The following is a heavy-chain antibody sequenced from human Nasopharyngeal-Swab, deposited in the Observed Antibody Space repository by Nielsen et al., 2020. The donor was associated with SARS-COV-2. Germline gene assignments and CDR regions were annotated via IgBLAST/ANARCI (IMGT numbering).Heavy chain of an antibody. J-gene: IGHJ4*02. CDR1: GFTFSSYS. V-gene: IGHV3-48*01. CDR3: ARDLGYYDYVWGSYRIKDFDY. Sequence: GESLKISCAASGFTFSSYSMNWVRQAPGKGLEWVSYISSSSSTIYYADSVKGRFTISRDNAKNSLYLQMNSLRGEDTAVYYCARDLGYYDYVWGSYRIKDFDYWGQGTLVTVSS. CDR2: ISSSSSTI. D-gene: IGHD3-16*02.